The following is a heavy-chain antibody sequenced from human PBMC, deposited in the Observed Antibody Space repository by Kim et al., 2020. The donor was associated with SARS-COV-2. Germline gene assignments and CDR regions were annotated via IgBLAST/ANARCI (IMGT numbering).Heavy chain of an antibody. D-gene: IGHD3-16*01. J-gene: IGHJ3*02. CDR2: INTNTGNP. Sequence: ASVKVSCKASGYTFTSYAMNWVRQAPGQGLEWMGWINTNTGNPTYAQGFTGRFVFSLDTSVSTAYLQISSLKAEDTAVYYCAREGVYDYPQLRAFDIWGQGTMVTVSS. V-gene: IGHV7-4-1*02. CDR1: GYTFTSYA. CDR3: AREGVYDYPQLRAFDI.